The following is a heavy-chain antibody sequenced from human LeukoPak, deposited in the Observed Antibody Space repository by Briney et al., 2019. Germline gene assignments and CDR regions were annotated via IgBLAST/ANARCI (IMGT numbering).Heavy chain of an antibody. Sequence: GGSLRLSCAASVFTFSNYAMSWVRQAPGKGLEWVSAIVGSGGSKYYADSVKGRFTISRDNPKNTLYLQMNSLRAEDTAVYYCAKWGDYDILTGYYDSDYWGQGTLVTVSS. D-gene: IGHD3-9*01. CDR3: AKWGDYDILTGYYDSDY. CDR2: IVGSGGSK. CDR1: VFTFSNYA. J-gene: IGHJ4*02. V-gene: IGHV3-23*01.